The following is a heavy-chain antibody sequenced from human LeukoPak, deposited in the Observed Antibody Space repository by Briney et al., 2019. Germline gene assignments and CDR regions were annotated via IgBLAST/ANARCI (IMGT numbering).Heavy chain of an antibody. J-gene: IGHJ6*03. CDR3: AKRGGTESFYYYYYMDV. Sequence: GGSLRLSCAASGFTFSSYDMTSVRQTPGKGLEWVALISRSGGTTYYADSVKGRFTISRDNSKNTLYLQMNSLRAEDTAEYYCAKRGGTESFYYYYYMDVWGKGTTVTVSS. CDR2: ISRSGGTT. CDR1: GFTFSSYD. V-gene: IGHV3-23*01. D-gene: IGHD2-15*01.